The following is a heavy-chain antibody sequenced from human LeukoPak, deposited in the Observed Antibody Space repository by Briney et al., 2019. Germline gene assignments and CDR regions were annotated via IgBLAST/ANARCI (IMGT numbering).Heavy chain of an antibody. CDR3: ARVGKGSYGYKVTASWFDP. V-gene: IGHV1-69*04. J-gene: IGHJ5*02. CDR2: MIPILGIA. CDR1: GGTFTSYA. D-gene: IGHD5-18*01. Sequence: ASVKVSCKASGGTFTSYAISWVRQAPGQGLEWMGRMIPILGIANYAQKFQGRVTITADKSTSTAYMELSSLRSEDTAVYYCARVGKGSYGYKVTASWFDPWGQGTLVTVSS.